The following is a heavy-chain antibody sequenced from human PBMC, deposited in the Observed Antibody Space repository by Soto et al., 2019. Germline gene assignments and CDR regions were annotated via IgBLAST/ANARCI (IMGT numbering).Heavy chain of an antibody. CDR1: GFTFGIYA. Sequence: PGGSLGLSCAESGFTFGIYAMHWVRQAPGKGLEWVAAVWYDGSNQYYGDSVKGRFTISRDNSKNTLSLQVNSLRAEDTAVYFCAREVSCSGGSCYRGSFDYWGPGTLVTVSS. V-gene: IGHV3-33*01. CDR3: AREVSCSGGSCYRGSFDY. D-gene: IGHD2-15*01. CDR2: VWYDGSNQ. J-gene: IGHJ4*02.